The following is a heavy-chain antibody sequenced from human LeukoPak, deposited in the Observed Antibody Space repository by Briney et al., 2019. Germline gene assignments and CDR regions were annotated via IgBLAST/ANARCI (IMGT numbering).Heavy chain of an antibody. V-gene: IGHV3-15*07. D-gene: IGHD3-9*01. CDR2: IKSKTDGGTT. J-gene: IGHJ4*02. CDR1: GFIFSNAW. CDR3: STEDRYVNLDY. Sequence: GGSLRLSCAASGFIFSNAWMNWVRQAPGKGLEWVGRIKSKTDGGTTDYAAPVKGRFIISRDDSKDTLYLQMDSLKTEDTAVYYCSTEDRYVNLDYWGQGILVTVSS.